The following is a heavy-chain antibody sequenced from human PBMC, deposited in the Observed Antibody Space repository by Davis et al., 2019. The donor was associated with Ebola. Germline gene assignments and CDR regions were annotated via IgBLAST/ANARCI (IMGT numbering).Heavy chain of an antibody. CDR2: MYYSGIT. CDR3: AGQDRGLGY. CDR1: GFTFSSYY. Sequence: GSLRLSCAASGFTFSSYYMSWIRQPPGKGLEWIGYMYYSGITDYNPSLRSRVTVSVDTSKNQFSLRLTSVTAADTAVYYCAGQDRGLGYWGQGTLVTVSS. D-gene: IGHD3-22*01. V-gene: IGHV4-59*01. J-gene: IGHJ4*02.